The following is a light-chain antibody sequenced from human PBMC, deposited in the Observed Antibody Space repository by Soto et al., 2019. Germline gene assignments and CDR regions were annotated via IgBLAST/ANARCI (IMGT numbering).Light chain of an antibody. J-gene: IGKJ4*01. CDR3: QQYHSYSLT. V-gene: IGKV3-15*01. CDR1: QSVTSY. CDR2: GAS. Sequence: EIVMTQSPATLSVSPGEKATLSCRASQSVTSYLAWYQQTPGQAPRLLIQGASARATDVPARFSGSGSGTEFTLTISSLQSEDFAVYYCQQYHSYSLTFGGGTKVDIK.